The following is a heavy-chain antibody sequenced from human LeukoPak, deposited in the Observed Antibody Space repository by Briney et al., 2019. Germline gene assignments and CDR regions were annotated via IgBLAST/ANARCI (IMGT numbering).Heavy chain of an antibody. V-gene: IGHV1-46*01. CDR2: INPSGGST. Sequence: WASVKVSCKASGYTFTSYYMHWVRQAPGQGLEWMGIINPSGGSTSYAQKFQGRVTMTEDTSTDTAYMELSSLRSEDTAVYYCATGTAQNYYYYGMDVWGQGTTVTVSS. CDR1: GYTFTSYY. CDR3: ATGTAQNYYYYGMDV. J-gene: IGHJ6*02. D-gene: IGHD1-14*01.